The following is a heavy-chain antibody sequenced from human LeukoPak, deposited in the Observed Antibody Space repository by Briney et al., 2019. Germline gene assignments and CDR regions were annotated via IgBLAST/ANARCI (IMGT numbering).Heavy chain of an antibody. V-gene: IGHV1-8*03. Sequence: ASVKVSCKASGYTFTSYDINWVRQATGQGLEWMGWMNPNSGNTGYAQKFQGRVTITRNTSISTAYMELSSLRSEDTALYYCAKDKEDWSQEYYFDYWGQGTLVTVSS. CDR3: AKDKEDWSQEYYFDY. CDR2: MNPNSGNT. J-gene: IGHJ4*02. CDR1: GYTFTSYD. D-gene: IGHD3/OR15-3a*01.